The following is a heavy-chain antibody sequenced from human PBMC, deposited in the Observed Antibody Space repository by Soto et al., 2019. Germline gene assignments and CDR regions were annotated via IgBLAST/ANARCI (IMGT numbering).Heavy chain of an antibody. CDR2: ISGSGGST. CDR1: GFTFSSYA. D-gene: IGHD2-21*02. J-gene: IGHJ5*02. Sequence: EVQLLESGGGLVQPGGSLRLSCAASGFTFSSYAMSWVRQAPGKGLEWVSAISGSGGSTYYADSVKGRFTISRDNSKNTLYLQMNSLRAEDTAVYYCAKEVDCGGDCYSRWFDPWGQGTLVTVSS. CDR3: AKEVDCGGDCYSRWFDP. V-gene: IGHV3-23*01.